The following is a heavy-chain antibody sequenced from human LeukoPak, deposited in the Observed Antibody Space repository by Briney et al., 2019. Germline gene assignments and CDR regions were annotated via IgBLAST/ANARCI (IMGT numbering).Heavy chain of an antibody. D-gene: IGHD3-9*01. J-gene: IGHJ4*02. CDR2: IYYSGST. Sequence: SETLSLTCTVSGASISSSSYYWGWIRQPPGKGLEWIGNIYYSGSTNYNPSLKSRVTISVDTSKNQFSLKLSSVTAADTAVYYCARLRGILTGYYRPSYFDYWGQGTLVTVSS. V-gene: IGHV4-39*07. CDR1: GASISSSSYY. CDR3: ARLRGILTGYYRPSYFDY.